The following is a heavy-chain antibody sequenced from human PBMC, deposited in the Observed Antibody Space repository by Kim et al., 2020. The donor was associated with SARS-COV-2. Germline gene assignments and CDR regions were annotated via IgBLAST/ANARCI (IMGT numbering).Heavy chain of an antibody. D-gene: IGHD2-15*01. V-gene: IGHV3-21*01. CDR3: VRDREVGYCSGGSCYAMDYYYYYGMDV. J-gene: IGHJ6*04. CDR1: GFTFSSYS. Sequence: GGSLRLSCAASGFTFSSYSMNWVRQAPGKGLEWVSSISSSSSYIYYADSVKGRFTISRDNAKNSLYLQMNSLRAEDTAVYYCVRDREVGYCSGGSCYAMDYYYYYGMDVWGEGTTVTVSS. CDR2: ISSSSSYI.